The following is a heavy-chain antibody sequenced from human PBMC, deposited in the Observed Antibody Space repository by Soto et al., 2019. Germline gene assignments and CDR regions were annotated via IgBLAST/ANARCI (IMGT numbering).Heavy chain of an antibody. CDR3: AKDLTTAPPSYVHGYYGMDV. CDR2: ISGSGGST. J-gene: IGHJ6*02. D-gene: IGHD3-9*01. Sequence: GGSLRLSCAASGFTFSSYAMSWVRQAPGKGLEWVSAISGSGGSTYYADSVKGRFTISRDNSKNTLYLQMNSLRAEDTAVYDRAKDLTTAPPSYVHGYYGMDVWGQGTTVTVSS. CDR1: GFTFSSYA. V-gene: IGHV3-23*01.